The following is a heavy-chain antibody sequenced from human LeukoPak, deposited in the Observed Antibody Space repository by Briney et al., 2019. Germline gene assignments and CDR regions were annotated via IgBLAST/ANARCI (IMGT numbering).Heavy chain of an antibody. D-gene: IGHD5-24*01. J-gene: IGHJ4*02. CDR3: AKQRWLQFVYFDY. Sequence: PGGSLRLSCAASGFTFSSYAMSWVRQAPGKGLEWVSAISGSGGSTYYADSVKGRFAISRDNSKNTLYLQMNSLRAEDTAVYYCAKQRWLQFVYFDYWGQGTLVTVSS. CDR1: GFTFSSYA. CDR2: ISGSGGST. V-gene: IGHV3-23*01.